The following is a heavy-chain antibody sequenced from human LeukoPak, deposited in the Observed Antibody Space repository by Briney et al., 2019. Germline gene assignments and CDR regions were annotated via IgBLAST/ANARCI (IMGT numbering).Heavy chain of an antibody. D-gene: IGHD3-10*01. V-gene: IGHV3-48*01. J-gene: IGHJ4*02. CDR2: INSGSSIK. Sequence: GGSLRLSCTASGFNFNIYSMDWIRLTPGKGLEWISFINSGSSIKYYADSVKGRFTISRDNAKNSLYLQMNSLRAEDTAVYYCARGRYGSGSYYNGDWGQGTLVTVSS. CDR1: GFNFNIYS. CDR3: ARGRYGSGSYYNGD.